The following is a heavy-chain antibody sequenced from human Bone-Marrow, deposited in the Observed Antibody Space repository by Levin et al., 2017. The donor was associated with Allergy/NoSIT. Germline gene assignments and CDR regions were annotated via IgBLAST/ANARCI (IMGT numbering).Heavy chain of an antibody. Sequence: LSLTCAASGFTVSNNYMTWVRQAPGKGLEWVSLIYSGGSTYYADSVKARFTISRDNSKNTVYLQMNSLRAEDTAVYYCARDRGGERSGWYYWGQGTLVTVSS. CDR3: ARDRGGERSGWYY. D-gene: IGHD6-19*01. CDR1: GFTVSNNY. CDR2: IYSGGST. J-gene: IGHJ4*02. V-gene: IGHV3-66*01.